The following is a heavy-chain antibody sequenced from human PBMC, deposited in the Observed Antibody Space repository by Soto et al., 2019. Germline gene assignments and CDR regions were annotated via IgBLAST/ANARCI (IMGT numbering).Heavy chain of an antibody. J-gene: IGHJ6*02. CDR3: ARFSGSYYYAMDV. CDR1: GGSFSGYY. Sequence: SETLSLTCAVYGGSFSGYYWSWIRQPPGKGLEWIGEINHRGVTNYKPSLKRRVTISVDTSKNHFSLQLKSVIAADTALYYCARFSGSYYYAMDVWGQGSTVT. V-gene: IGHV4-34*01. CDR2: INHRGVT. D-gene: IGHD6-19*01.